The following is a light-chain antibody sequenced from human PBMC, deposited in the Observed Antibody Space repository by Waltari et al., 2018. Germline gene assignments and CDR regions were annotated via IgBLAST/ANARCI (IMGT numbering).Light chain of an antibody. CDR3: SSYAGRNNWV. CDR1: SSDVGGYNY. CDR2: EVS. V-gene: IGLV2-8*01. Sequence: QSALTQPPSASGSPGQAVTISCTGTSSDVGGYNYVSWYQQHPGTAPKLMIYEVSKRPSGVPDRLSGSKSGNTASLTVSGLQAEDEADYYCSSYAGRNNWVFGGGTKLTVL. J-gene: IGLJ3*02.